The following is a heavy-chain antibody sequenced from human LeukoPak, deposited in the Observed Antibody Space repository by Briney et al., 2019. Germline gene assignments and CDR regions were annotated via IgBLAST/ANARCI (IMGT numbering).Heavy chain of an antibody. V-gene: IGHV3-33*08. CDR3: ARKGLGGELGGFDS. Sequence: GGSLRLSCAASGFSFSIYGMSWVRQTPGKGLEWVAFIRYDGSNKYYADSVKGRFTISRDNSKNTLYLQMNSLRVDDTALYHCARKGLGGELGGFDSWGQGTLVTVSS. CDR2: IRYDGSNK. J-gene: IGHJ4*02. CDR1: GFSFSIYG. D-gene: IGHD1-26*01.